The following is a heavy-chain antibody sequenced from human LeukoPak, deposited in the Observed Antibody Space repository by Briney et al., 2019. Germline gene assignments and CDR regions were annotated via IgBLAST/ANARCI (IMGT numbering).Heavy chain of an antibody. CDR3: ARDSSEFRSLIFH. Sequence: EASVKVSCKASGGTFSSYAINWVRQAPGQGLEWMGGITPMFGTAKYARKFQGRVTITADESTSTAYMELSSLRSEDTAVYYCARDSSEFRSLIFHWGQGTLVTVSS. J-gene: IGHJ1*01. CDR2: ITPMFGTA. V-gene: IGHV1-69*13. CDR1: GGTFSSYA. D-gene: IGHD3-9*01.